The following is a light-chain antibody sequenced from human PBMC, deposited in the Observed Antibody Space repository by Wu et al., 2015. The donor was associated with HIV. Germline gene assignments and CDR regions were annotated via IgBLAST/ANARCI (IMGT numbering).Light chain of an antibody. CDR2: DAS. J-gene: IGKJ1*01. CDR3: QKYNTAPWT. V-gene: IGKV1-33*01. Sequence: DIQMTQSPSSLSASVGDRVTITCQASQDITNYLNWYQQKPGKAPKLLIYDASTLETGVPSRFSGGGYGTDFTFTISSLQPEDIATYYCQKYNTAPWTFGQGTKVEMK. CDR1: QDITNY.